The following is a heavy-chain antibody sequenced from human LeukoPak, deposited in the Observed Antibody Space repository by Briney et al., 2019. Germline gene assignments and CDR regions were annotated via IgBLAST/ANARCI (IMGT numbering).Heavy chain of an antibody. J-gene: IGHJ3*02. CDR1: GYTFTSYG. CDR3: ARQVYYDSSAKAFDI. Sequence: GASVTVSCKASGYTFTSYGISWVRQAPGQGLEWMGWISAYNGNTNYAQKLQGRVTMTTETSTSTAYMELRSLRSDDTAVYYCARQVYYDSSAKAFDIWGQGTMVTVSS. CDR2: ISAYNGNT. V-gene: IGHV1-18*01. D-gene: IGHD3-22*01.